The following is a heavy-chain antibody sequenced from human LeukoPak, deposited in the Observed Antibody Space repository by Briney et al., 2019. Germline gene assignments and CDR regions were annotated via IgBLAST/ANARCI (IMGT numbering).Heavy chain of an antibody. J-gene: IGHJ4*02. CDR3: AGDSPTHCSGDCYHDY. V-gene: IGHV3-21*01. CDR2: ISSSSSYI. D-gene: IGHD2-21*02. Sequence: GGSLRLSCAASGFTFSSYSMNWVRQAPGKGLEWVSSISSSSSYIYYADSVKGRFTISRDNAKNSLYLQMNSLRAEDTAVYYCAGDSPTHCSGDCYHDYWGQGTLVTVSS. CDR1: GFTFSSYS.